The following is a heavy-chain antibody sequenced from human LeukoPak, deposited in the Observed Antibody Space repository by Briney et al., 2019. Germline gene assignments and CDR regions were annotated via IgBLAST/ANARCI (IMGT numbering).Heavy chain of an antibody. D-gene: IGHD1-1*01. V-gene: IGHV3-23*01. CDR2: ISGSGGST. CDR3: AKAVRLEPTDNWFDP. Sequence: GGSLRLSCAASGFNVSSKYMSWVRQAPGKGLEWVSAISGSGGSTYYADSVKGRFTISRDNSKNTLYLQMNSLRAEDTAVYYCAKAVRLEPTDNWFDPWGQGTLVTVSS. J-gene: IGHJ5*02. CDR1: GFNVSSKY.